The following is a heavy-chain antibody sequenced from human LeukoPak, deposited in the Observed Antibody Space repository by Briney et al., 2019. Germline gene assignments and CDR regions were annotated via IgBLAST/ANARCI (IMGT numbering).Heavy chain of an antibody. CDR3: GREGHSGSWDLDY. CDR2: ISTSGHSI. J-gene: IGHJ4*02. CDR1: GFTFSTYS. D-gene: IGHD1-26*01. Sequence: GGSLRLSCAASGFTFSTYSMNWVRQAPGKGLEWVSSISTSGHSIYYADSLKGRFTISRDNAKNSLYLQMNSLRAEDTAVYYCGREGHSGSWDLDYWGQGTLVTASS. V-gene: IGHV3-21*01.